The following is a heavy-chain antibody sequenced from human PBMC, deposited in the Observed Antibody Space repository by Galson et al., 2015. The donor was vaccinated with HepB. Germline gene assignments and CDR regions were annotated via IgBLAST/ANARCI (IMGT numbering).Heavy chain of an antibody. Sequence: SLRLSCAASGFTFSAHDMNWVRQAPGKGLEWVSYINKNHFIHYADSVKGRFTISRDNAKNSLYMQMNSQRDDDTAVYYCVSDPASGFGLAYWGQGTLVTVSS. CDR3: VSDPASGFGLAY. V-gene: IGHV3-69-1*01. CDR1: GFTFSAHD. J-gene: IGHJ4*02. D-gene: IGHD3-10*01. CDR2: INKNHFI.